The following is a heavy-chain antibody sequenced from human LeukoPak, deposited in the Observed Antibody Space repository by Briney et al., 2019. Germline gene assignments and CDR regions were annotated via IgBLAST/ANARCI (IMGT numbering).Heavy chain of an antibody. CDR3: ATLYCGGDCYSCFDY. V-gene: IGHV1-24*01. Sequence: GASVNASCKLSGYTLTELFMHWLRQAPGKGLEWMGGFDPEDVETIYEQKCQGRVTMTEDTSTDTAYMELSRLRTEDTAVYYRATLYCGGDCYSCFDYWGQGTLVTVSS. D-gene: IGHD2-21*02. CDR1: GYTLTELF. J-gene: IGHJ4*02. CDR2: FDPEDVET.